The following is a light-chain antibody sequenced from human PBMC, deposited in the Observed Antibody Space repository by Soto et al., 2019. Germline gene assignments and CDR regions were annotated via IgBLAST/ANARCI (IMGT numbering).Light chain of an antibody. Sequence: QSALTQPASVSGSPGQSITISCTGTSSDIGGYDYVSWYQQHPGKAPKLMIYEVNNRPSGVSSRFSGSKSGNTASLTISGLQAEDEAGYYCSSHTSSTTLYVVFGGGTKLTVL. CDR2: EVN. J-gene: IGLJ2*01. CDR3: SSHTSSTTLYVV. V-gene: IGLV2-14*03. CDR1: SSDIGGYDY.